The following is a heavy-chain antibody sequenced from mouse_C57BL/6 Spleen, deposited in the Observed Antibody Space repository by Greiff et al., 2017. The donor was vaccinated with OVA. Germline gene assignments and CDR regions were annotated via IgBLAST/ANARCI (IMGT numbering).Heavy chain of an antibody. CDR1: GYPFTDYY. CDR3: TRWDYYGSSFFDY. V-gene: IGHV1-76*01. D-gene: IGHD1-1*01. J-gene: IGHJ2*01. CDR2: IYPGSGNT. Sequence: QVQLQQSGAELVRPGASVKLSCKASGYPFTDYYINWVKQRPGQGLEWIARIYPGSGNTYYNEKFKGKATLTAEKSSSTAYMQLSSLTSEDSAGYCCTRWDYYGSSFFDYGGQGTTLTGYS.